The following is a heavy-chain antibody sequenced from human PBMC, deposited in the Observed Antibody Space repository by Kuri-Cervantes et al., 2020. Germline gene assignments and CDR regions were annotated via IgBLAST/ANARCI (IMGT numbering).Heavy chain of an antibody. CDR1: GFTFSSYW. Sequence: GESLKISCAASGFTFSSYWMSWVRQAPGKGLEWVAVISYDGSNKYYADSVKGRFTISRDNSKNTLYLQMNSLRAEDTAVYYCAKGHRYGMDVWGQGTTVTVSS. CDR2: ISYDGSNK. D-gene: IGHD2-21*01. CDR3: AKGHRYGMDV. J-gene: IGHJ6*02. V-gene: IGHV3-30*18.